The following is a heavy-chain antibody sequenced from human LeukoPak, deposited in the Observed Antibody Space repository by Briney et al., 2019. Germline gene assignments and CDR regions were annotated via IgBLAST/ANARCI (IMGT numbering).Heavy chain of an antibody. CDR1: GGSISSTTSY. D-gene: IGHD2-2*03. J-gene: IGHJ4*02. V-gene: IGHV4-39*01. Sequence: SETLSLTCAVSGGSISSTTSYWGWIRQPPGKGLEWIGRIYYSGSTFYNPSLKSRVTISVDTSKNQLSLRLSSVTAADTAVYYRARHGSTDYFDYWGQGTLVTVSS. CDR3: ARHGSTDYFDY. CDR2: IYYSGST.